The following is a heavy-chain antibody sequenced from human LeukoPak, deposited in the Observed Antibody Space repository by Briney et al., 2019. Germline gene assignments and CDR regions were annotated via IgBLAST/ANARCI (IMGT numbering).Heavy chain of an antibody. CDR3: VRGADWTGYVTPSVDV. CDR1: EFTVSSKY. CDR2: IHSGDST. Sequence: PGGSLRLSCAASEFTVSSKYMNWVRQAPGKGLEWVSLIHSGDSTYYADSVKGRLTVSRDNAKSTVNLQLNSLRVEDTAVYYCVRGADWTGYVTPSVDVWGKGTAVTVSS. V-gene: IGHV3-53*01. J-gene: IGHJ6*04. D-gene: IGHD3/OR15-3a*01.